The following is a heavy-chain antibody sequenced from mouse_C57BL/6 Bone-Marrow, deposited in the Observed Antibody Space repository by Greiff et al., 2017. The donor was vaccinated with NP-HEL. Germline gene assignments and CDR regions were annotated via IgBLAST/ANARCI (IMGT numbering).Heavy chain of an antibody. CDR3: ARQYRAWFAY. CDR2: ISSGGSYT. D-gene: IGHD2-12*01. Sequence: EVQLQQSGGDLVKPGGSLKLSCAASGFTFSSYGMSWVRQTPDKRLEWVATISSGGSYTYYPDSVKGRFTISRDNAKNTLYLQMSSLKSEDTAMYYCARQYRAWFAYWGQGTLVTVSA. V-gene: IGHV5-6*01. J-gene: IGHJ3*01. CDR1: GFTFSSYG.